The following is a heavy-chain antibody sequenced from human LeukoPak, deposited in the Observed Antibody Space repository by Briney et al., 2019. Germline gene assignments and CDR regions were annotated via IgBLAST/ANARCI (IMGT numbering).Heavy chain of an antibody. CDR3: ARQFQDKTLGGVHFDY. Sequence: PSETLSLTCNVSGGSISRSSDYWGWIRQPPGKGLEWVGTISYSGSTYYNPSLKSRVTISVDTSKNQFSLKVTSVTATDTAVYFCARQFQDKTLGGVHFDYWGQGTLVTVSS. CDR1: GGSISRSSDY. J-gene: IGHJ4*02. V-gene: IGHV4-39*01. CDR2: ISYSGST. D-gene: IGHD3-16*01.